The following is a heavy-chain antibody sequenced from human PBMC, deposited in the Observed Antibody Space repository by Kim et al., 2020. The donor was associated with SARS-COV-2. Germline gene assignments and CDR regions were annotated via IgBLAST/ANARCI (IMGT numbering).Heavy chain of an antibody. Sequence: KYYADSVKGRFTISRDNSKNTLYLQMNSLRAEDTAVYYCAKDSRLQGPDYWGQGTLVTVSS. V-gene: IGHV3-30*02. J-gene: IGHJ4*02. CDR2: K. CDR3: AKDSRLQGPDY. D-gene: IGHD5-12*01.